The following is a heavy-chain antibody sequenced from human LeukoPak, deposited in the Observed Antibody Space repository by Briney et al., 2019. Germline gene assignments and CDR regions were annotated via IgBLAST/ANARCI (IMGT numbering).Heavy chain of an antibody. CDR2: ISYDGSNK. V-gene: IGHV3-30*18. Sequence: PGGSLRLSCAASGFTFSSYGMHWVRQAPGKGLEWVAVISYDGSNKYYADSVKGRLTISRDNSKNTLYLQMNSLRAEDTAVYYCAKVGDGYMLIDYWGQGTLVTVSS. CDR1: GFTFSSYG. CDR3: AKVGDGYMLIDY. D-gene: IGHD5-24*01. J-gene: IGHJ4*02.